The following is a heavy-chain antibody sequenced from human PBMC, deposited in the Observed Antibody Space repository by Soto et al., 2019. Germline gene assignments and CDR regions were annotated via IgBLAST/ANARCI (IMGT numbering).Heavy chain of an antibody. Sequence: SETLSLTCTVSGGSISSYYWSWIRQPPGKGLEWIGYIYYSGSTNYNPSLMSRVTISVDTSKNQFSLKLSSVTAADTAVYYCARYSGYDYGDYYYYYYMDVWGKGTTVTVSS. CDR2: IYYSGST. J-gene: IGHJ6*03. CDR3: ARYSGYDYGDYYYYYYMDV. CDR1: GGSISSYY. V-gene: IGHV4-59*08. D-gene: IGHD5-12*01.